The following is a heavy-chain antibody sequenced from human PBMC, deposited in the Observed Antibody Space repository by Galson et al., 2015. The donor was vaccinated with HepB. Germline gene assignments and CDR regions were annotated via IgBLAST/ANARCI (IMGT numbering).Heavy chain of an antibody. CDR1: GYTFTSYA. D-gene: IGHD3-22*01. CDR2: INAGNGNT. CDR3: ARDRNYYDSSGYGS. Sequence: SVKVSCKASGYTFTSYAMHWVCQAPGQRLEWMGWINAGNGNTKYSQKFQGRVTITRDTSASTAYMELSSLRSEDTAVYYCARDRNYYDSSGYGSWGQRTLVTVSS. V-gene: IGHV1-3*01. J-gene: IGHJ4*02.